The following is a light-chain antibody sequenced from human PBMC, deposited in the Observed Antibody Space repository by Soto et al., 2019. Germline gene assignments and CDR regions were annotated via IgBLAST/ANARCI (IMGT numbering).Light chain of an antibody. CDR2: EVT. Sequence: QSVLTEPASVSVSPRQSITISCTGDSSDVGGYTYVSWYQQHPGKAPKLIIYEVTNRPSGVSNRFSGSNSGNTASLTISGLQAEDEADYYCSSYTSSSTLYVFGTGTKLTVL. J-gene: IGLJ1*01. CDR1: SSDVGGYTY. CDR3: SSYTSSSTLYV. V-gene: IGLV2-14*01.